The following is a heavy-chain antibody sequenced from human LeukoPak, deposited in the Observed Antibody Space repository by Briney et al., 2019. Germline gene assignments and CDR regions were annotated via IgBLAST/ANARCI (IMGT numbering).Heavy chain of an antibody. V-gene: IGHV4-39*01. CDR2: IYYGGNT. CDR1: GGSIRRSNYY. CDR3: ARHKEYFDTSGPYPPAEF. Sequence: SETLPLTCTVSGGSIRRSNYYWGWIRQPPGKGLGWIGSIYYGGNTYSNPSLKSRVTISIDTSKHQFSLRLSSVTAADTAVYYCARHKEYFDTSGPYPPAEFWGQGVLVTVSS. D-gene: IGHD3-22*01. J-gene: IGHJ4*02.